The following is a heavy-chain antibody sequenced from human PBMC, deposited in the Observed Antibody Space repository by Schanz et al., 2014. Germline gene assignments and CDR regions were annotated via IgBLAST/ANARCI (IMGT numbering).Heavy chain of an antibody. CDR3: AKEKEEVAADGSFFDY. CDR2: ITGSGSKT. D-gene: IGHD6-13*01. Sequence: EVQLLESGGTVVQPGGSLRVSCAASGFVFRTFAMYWVRQAPGKGLEWVSAITGSGSKTYYADSVKGRFTIARDNSKNTVNLQMNSLRAEDTAVYYCAKEKEEVAADGSFFDYWGQGTLXTVSS. CDR1: GFVFRTFA. J-gene: IGHJ4*02. V-gene: IGHV3-23*01.